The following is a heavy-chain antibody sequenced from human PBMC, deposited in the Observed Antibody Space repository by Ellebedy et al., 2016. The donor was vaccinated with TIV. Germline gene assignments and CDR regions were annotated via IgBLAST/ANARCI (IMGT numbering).Heavy chain of an antibody. J-gene: IGHJ3*02. CDR1: GFTFSDHY. V-gene: IGHV3-21*04. D-gene: IGHD6-13*01. Sequence: GGSLRLSCAASGFTFSDHYMDWVRQAPGKGLEWVSSISSSSSYIYYADSVKGRFTISRDNAKNSLYLQMNSLRAEETALYYCAKAGSSSWFDAFDIWGQGTMVTVSS. CDR3: AKAGSSSWFDAFDI. CDR2: ISSSSSYI.